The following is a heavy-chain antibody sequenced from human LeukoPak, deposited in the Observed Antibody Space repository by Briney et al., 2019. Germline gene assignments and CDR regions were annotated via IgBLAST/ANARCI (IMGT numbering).Heavy chain of an antibody. J-gene: IGHJ4*02. D-gene: IGHD3-9*01. CDR1: GFTFSSYA. CDR3: ARHPVYYDILTGYYHY. V-gene: IGHV3-23*01. CDR2: ISGSGGST. Sequence: GGSLRLSCAASGFTFSSYAMSWVRQAPGKGLEWVSAISGSGGSTYYADSVKGRFTISRDNSKNTLYLQMNSLRAEDTAVYYCARHPVYYDILTGYYHYWGQGTLVTVSS.